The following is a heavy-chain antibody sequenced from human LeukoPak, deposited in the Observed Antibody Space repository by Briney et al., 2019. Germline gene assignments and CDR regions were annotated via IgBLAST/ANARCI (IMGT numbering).Heavy chain of an antibody. CDR1: GGSITNDNW. Sequence: SETLSLTCAVSGGSITNDNWWGWVRQPPGKGLEWIGETHHSGGINYNSSLKSRLTISVDKSKDQFSLTLSSVTAADTAVFYCARLYSSGWAPRYYYYMDVWGKGTTVTISS. D-gene: IGHD6-19*01. V-gene: IGHV4-4*02. CDR3: ARLYSSGWAPRYYYYMDV. CDR2: THHSGGI. J-gene: IGHJ6*03.